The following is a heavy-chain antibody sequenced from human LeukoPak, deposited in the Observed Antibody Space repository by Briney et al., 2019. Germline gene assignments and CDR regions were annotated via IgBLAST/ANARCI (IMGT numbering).Heavy chain of an antibody. CDR1: GGSISSYY. D-gene: IGHD6-19*01. V-gene: IGHV4-59*01. Sequence: SETLSLTCTVSGGSISSYYWSWIRQPPGKGLEWIGYIYYSGSTNYNPSLKSRVTISVDTSKNQFSLKLSSVTAADTAVYYCARRDSSGWYYFDYWGQGTLVTVSS. CDR3: ARRDSSGWYYFDY. J-gene: IGHJ4*02. CDR2: IYYSGST.